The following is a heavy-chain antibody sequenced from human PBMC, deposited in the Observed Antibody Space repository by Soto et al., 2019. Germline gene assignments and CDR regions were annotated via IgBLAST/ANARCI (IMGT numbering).Heavy chain of an antibody. Sequence: QVQLVQSGAEVKKPGSSVKVSCKASGGTFSSYTISWVRQAPGQGLEWMGRIIPILGIANYAQKFQGRVTITVDKSTSTAYMELSSLRSEDTAVYYCARGGIAAAENWFDPWGQGTLVTVSS. V-gene: IGHV1-69*02. CDR1: GGTFSSYT. CDR2: IIPILGIA. J-gene: IGHJ5*02. D-gene: IGHD6-13*01. CDR3: ARGGIAAAENWFDP.